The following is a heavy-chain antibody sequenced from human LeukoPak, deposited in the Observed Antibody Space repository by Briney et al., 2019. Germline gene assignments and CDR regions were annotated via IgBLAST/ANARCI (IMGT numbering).Heavy chain of an antibody. D-gene: IGHD1-26*01. CDR2: INHSGST. CDR3: ARLSRATTRDY. Sequence: SETLSLTCAVYGGSFSGYYWSWIRQPPGKGLEWIGEINHSGSTNYNPSLKSRVTISVDTSKNQFSLKLSSVTAADTAVYYCARLSRATTRDYWGQGTLVTVSS. J-gene: IGHJ4*02. CDR1: GGSFSGYY. V-gene: IGHV4-34*01.